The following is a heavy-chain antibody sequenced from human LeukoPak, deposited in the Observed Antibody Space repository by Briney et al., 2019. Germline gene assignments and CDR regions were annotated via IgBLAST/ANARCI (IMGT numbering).Heavy chain of an antibody. CDR3: ARGGTNWNYVGLLGY. CDR2: IYPGDSDT. V-gene: IGHV5-51*01. Sequence: GESLKISCKGSGYSFTSYWIGWVRQVPGKGLGWIGIIYPGDSDTRYSPSFQGQVTISADNSISTAYLQWSSLKASDTAIYYCARGGTNWNYVGLLGYWGQGTLVTVSS. J-gene: IGHJ4*02. D-gene: IGHD1-7*01. CDR1: GYSFTSYW.